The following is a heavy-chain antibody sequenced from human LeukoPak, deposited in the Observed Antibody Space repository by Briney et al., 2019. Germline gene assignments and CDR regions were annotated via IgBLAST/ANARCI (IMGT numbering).Heavy chain of an antibody. V-gene: IGHV4-39*01. CDR1: GGSISSSSYY. CDR3: ARSGWYYFDY. J-gene: IGHJ4*02. D-gene: IGHD6-19*01. CDR2: IYYSGSA. Sequence: SETLSLTCTVSGGSISSSSYYWGWIRQPPGKGLEWIGSIYYSGSAYYNPSLKSRVTISVDTSKDQFSLKLSSVTAAGTAVYYCARSGWYYFDYWGQGTLVTVSS.